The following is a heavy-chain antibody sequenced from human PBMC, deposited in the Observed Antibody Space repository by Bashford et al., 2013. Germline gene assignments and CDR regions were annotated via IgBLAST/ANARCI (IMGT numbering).Heavy chain of an antibody. D-gene: IGHD5-12*01. Sequence: RPLLYSSETLSLTCTVSGGSISSSYWSWIRQSPGKGLEWIGYIYYSGRNNYNSNYNPSLKSRVTVSIDTSKNQFSLKVRSLTAADTAVYYCARVPIVATIGRDYYYYYGMDVWGQGITVTVSS. CDR2: IYYSGRNNYNS. CDR3: ARVPIVATIGRDYYYYYGMDV. V-gene: IGHV4-59*01. CDR1: GGSISSSY. J-gene: IGHJ6*02.